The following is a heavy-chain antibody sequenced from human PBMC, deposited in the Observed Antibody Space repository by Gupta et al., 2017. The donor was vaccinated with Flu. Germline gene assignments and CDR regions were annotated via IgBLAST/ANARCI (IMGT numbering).Heavy chain of an antibody. V-gene: IGHV4-38-2*01. J-gene: IGHJ4*02. CDR3: ARVGSGWYLDY. CDR2: IYHSGST. Sequence: QVQLQESGPGLVKPSETLSLTCAVSGYSISSGYYWGWIRQPPGKGLEWIGSIYHSGSTYYNPSLKSRVTISVDTSKNQFSLKLSSVTAADTAVYYCARVGSGWYLDYWGQGTLVTVSS. CDR1: GYSISSGYY. D-gene: IGHD6-19*01.